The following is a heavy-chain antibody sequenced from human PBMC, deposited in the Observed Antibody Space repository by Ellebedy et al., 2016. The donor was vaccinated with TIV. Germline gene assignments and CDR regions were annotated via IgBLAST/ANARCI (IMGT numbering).Heavy chain of an antibody. D-gene: IGHD3-9*01. V-gene: IGHV3-21*01. CDR2: ISSSSSYI. J-gene: IGHJ6*02. Sequence: GGSLRLXCAASGFTFSSYSMNWVRQAPGKGLEWVSSISSSSSYIYYADSVKGRFTISRDNAKNSLYLQMNSLRAEDTAVYYCARDILTGYYMAPNYGMDVWGQGTTVTVSS. CDR3: ARDILTGYYMAPNYGMDV. CDR1: GFTFSSYS.